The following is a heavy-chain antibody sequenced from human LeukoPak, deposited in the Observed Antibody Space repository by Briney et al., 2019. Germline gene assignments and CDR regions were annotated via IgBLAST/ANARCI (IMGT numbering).Heavy chain of an antibody. CDR2: IYPGDSDT. CDR3: ARLRRITIFGVATDFDY. CDR1: GYSFTSYW. J-gene: IGHJ4*02. Sequence: GESLKISCKGSGYSFTSYWIGWVRQMPGKGPEWMGIIYPGDSDTRYSPSFQGQVTISADKSISTAYLQWSSLKASDTAMHYCARLRRITIFGVATDFDYWGQGTLVTVSS. D-gene: IGHD3-3*01. V-gene: IGHV5-51*01.